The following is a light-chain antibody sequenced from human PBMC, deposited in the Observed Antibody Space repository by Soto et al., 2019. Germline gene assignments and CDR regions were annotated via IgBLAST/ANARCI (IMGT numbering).Light chain of an antibody. CDR1: QSVSTY. J-gene: IGKJ1*01. CDR2: DAS. Sequence: EIVLTQSPATLALSPGERATLSCRASQSVSTYLAWYQQKAGQAPKLLIYDASNRATGIPARFSGSGSGTDFTLTISSLQPEDFAVYYCQQYADSPRTFGQGTKVEIK. CDR3: QQYADSPRT. V-gene: IGKV3-11*01.